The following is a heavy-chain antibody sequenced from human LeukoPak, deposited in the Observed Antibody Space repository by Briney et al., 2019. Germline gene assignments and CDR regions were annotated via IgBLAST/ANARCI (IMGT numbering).Heavy chain of an antibody. D-gene: IGHD3-10*01. CDR3: ARDTDGGGAIDY. V-gene: IGHV3-33*01. Sequence: GGSLRLSCAASGFTFSSYGMHWVRQAPGKGLEWVAVIWYDGSNKYYADSVKGRFTISRDNSKNTLYLQMNSLRAEDTAVYYCARDTDGGGAIDYWGQGTLVTVSS. CDR1: GFTFSSYG. J-gene: IGHJ4*02. CDR2: IWYDGSNK.